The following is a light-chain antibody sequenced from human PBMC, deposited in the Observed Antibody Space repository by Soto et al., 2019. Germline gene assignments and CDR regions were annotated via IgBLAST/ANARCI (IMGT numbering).Light chain of an antibody. CDR3: SSYTSSITYV. Sequence: QSVLTQPRSVSGSPGQSVTISCTGTSSDVGGYSYVSWYQQHPGKAPKLTIYDVSKRPSGVPDRFSGSKSGNTASLTISGLQAEDEADYYCSSYTSSITYVFGTGTKVTVL. J-gene: IGLJ1*01. V-gene: IGLV2-11*01. CDR2: DVS. CDR1: SSDVGGYSY.